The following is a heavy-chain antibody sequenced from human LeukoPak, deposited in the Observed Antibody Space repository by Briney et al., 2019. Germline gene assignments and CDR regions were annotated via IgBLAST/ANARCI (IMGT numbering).Heavy chain of an antibody. D-gene: IGHD3-10*01. CDR2: ISSSSSYI. Sequence: PGGSLRLSCAASGFTFSSYSMNWVRQAPGKGLEWVSSISSSSSYIYYADSVKGRFTISRDNAKNSLYLQMNSLRAEDTAGYYWARDRDYYGSGGYYTGWAPDAFDIWGQGTMVTVSS. J-gene: IGHJ3*02. CDR1: GFTFSSYS. CDR3: ARDRDYYGSGGYYTGWAPDAFDI. V-gene: IGHV3-21*01.